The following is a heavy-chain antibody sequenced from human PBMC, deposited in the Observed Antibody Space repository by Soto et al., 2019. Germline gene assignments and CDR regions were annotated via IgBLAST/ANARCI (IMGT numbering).Heavy chain of an antibody. J-gene: IGHJ4*02. D-gene: IGHD3-22*01. V-gene: IGHV1-69*08. CDR3: ASLYDDSRGNFDY. CDR2: FIPMRGTS. Sequence: QVHLVQSGAEVKRPGSSVKVSCKASGDTFSTSTFSWVRQVPGQGLEWMGRFIPMRGTSNYAQKFQGRVTITAAQSTSTAYMDLSSLPPEDTAVYYCASLYDDSRGNFDYWGQGTLVSVSS. CDR1: GDTFSTST.